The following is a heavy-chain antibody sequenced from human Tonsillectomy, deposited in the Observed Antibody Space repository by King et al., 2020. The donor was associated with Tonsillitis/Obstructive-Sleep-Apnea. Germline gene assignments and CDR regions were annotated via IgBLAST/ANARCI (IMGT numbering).Heavy chain of an antibody. V-gene: IGHV3-74*01. D-gene: IGHD1-26*01. CDR3: AKGGTYSSIPLDY. Sequence: VQLVESGGGLVQPGGSLRLSCAASGFTFSSYWMHWVRQAPGKGLVWVSRIKGDGSETTYADFMKGRFTISRDNAKNTLSLQMDSLRAEDTAVYYCAKGGTYSSIPLDYWGQGTLVTVSS. CDR1: GFTFSSYW. CDR2: IKGDGSET. J-gene: IGHJ4*02.